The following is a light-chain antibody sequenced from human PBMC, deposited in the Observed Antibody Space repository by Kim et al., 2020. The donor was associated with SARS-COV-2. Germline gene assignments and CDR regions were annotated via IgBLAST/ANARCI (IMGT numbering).Light chain of an antibody. CDR2: GKN. V-gene: IGLV3-19*01. J-gene: IGLJ2*01. CDR1: SLRSDD. CDR3: NSRDSNDNVV. Sequence: GKRGRKKGKGDSLRSDDENGYQKKPGKATRRVNYGKNNRHSGIPDRFAGSSSGKKDSLTITGTQAGDEADYYCNSRDSNDNVVFGGGNQLNVL.